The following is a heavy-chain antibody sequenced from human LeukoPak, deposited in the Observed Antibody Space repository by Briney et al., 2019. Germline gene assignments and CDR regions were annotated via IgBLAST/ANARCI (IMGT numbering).Heavy chain of an antibody. CDR1: GGSISSSSYY. J-gene: IGHJ6*03. CDR2: IYYNGST. Sequence: SETLSLTCTVSGGSISSSSYYWGWIRQPPGKGLEWIGSIYYNGSTYYNPSLKSRVTISVDTSKNQFSLKLSSVTAADTAVYYCARLYYDFWSGYAYYYYMDVWGKGTTVTVSS. CDR3: ARLYYDFWSGYAYYYYMDV. D-gene: IGHD3-3*01. V-gene: IGHV4-39*01.